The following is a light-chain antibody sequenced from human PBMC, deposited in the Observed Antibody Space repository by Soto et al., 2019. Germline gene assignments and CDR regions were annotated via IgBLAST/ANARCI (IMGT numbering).Light chain of an antibody. CDR1: QSVSSSY. CDR3: QQYGSSPIT. CDR2: DTS. V-gene: IGKV3D-20*01. Sequence: EIVLTQSPGTVSSSPVERATLSCGASQSVSSSYVAWYQHKPGLAPRLLIHDTSSRAIGIPDRFSGSKSGTNFTLTIRRMEPEDVGMYYCQQYGSSPITCGQGTRLEIK. J-gene: IGKJ5*01.